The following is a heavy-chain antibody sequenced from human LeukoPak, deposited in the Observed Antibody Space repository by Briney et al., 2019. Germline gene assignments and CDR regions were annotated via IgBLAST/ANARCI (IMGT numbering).Heavy chain of an antibody. J-gene: IGHJ4*02. V-gene: IGHV1-2*02. CDR1: GYTFTAYY. CDR2: INPNSGGT. CDR3: AVIALANDFDY. D-gene: IGHD6-19*01. Sequence: GASVKVSCRASGYTFTAYYMHWVRQAPGQGLEWMGWINPNSGGTNYAQKFQGRVTMTRDTSISTAYMELSRLRSDDTAVFYCAVIALANDFDYWGQGTLVTVSS.